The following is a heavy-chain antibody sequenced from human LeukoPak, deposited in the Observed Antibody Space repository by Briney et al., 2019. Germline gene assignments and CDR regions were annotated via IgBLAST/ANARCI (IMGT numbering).Heavy chain of an antibody. CDR3: ARGLLFSWFDP. J-gene: IGHJ5*02. D-gene: IGHD2-21*02. CDR2: IYYSGST. CDR1: GGSISSGGYY. Sequence: SETLSLTCTVSGGSISSGGYYWSWSRQHPGKGLEWIGYIYYSGSTYYNPSIKSRVTISVDTSKNQFSLKLSSVTAADTAVYYCARGLLFSWFDPWGQGTLVTVSS. V-gene: IGHV4-31*03.